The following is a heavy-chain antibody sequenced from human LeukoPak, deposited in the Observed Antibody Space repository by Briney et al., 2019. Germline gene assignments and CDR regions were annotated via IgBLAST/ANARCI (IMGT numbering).Heavy chain of an antibody. Sequence: ASVKGSCKTSGYTFTSYGISWVRQAPGQGLEWMGWISAYNGNTNYAQNLQGRVTMTTDTSTSTAYRGLRSLRSDDTAVYYCAREQLLWFGESSYGMDVWGQGTTVTVSS. CDR2: ISAYNGNT. CDR3: AREQLLWFGESSYGMDV. V-gene: IGHV1-18*01. J-gene: IGHJ6*02. D-gene: IGHD3-10*01. CDR1: GYTFTSYG.